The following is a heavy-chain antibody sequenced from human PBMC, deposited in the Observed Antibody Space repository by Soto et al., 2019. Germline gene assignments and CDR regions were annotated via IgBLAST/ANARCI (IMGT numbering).Heavy chain of an antibody. J-gene: IGHJ6*02. V-gene: IGHV5-10-1*01. CDR2: IDPSDSYT. Sequence: PGESLKISCKGSGYSFTSYWISWVRQMPGKGLEWMGRIDPSDSYTNYSPSFQGHVTISADKSISTAYLQWSSLKASDTAMYYCARPHDSSSSWYVGTYYYGMDVWGQGTTVTVSS. CDR3: ARPHDSSSSWYVGTYYYGMDV. CDR1: GYSFTSYW. D-gene: IGHD6-13*01.